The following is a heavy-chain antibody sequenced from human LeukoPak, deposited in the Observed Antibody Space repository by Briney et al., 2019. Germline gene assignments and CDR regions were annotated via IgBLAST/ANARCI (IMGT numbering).Heavy chain of an antibody. J-gene: IGHJ6*02. CDR3: ARGPSGSYSYYYYGTDV. V-gene: IGHV3-53*01. D-gene: IGHD1-26*01. Sequence: GGSLRLSCAASGFTVSSNYMSWVRQAPGKGLEWVSVIYSGGSTYYADPVKGRFTISRDNSKSTLYLQMNSLRAEDTAVYYCARGPSGSYSYYYYGTDVWGQGTTVTVSS. CDR1: GFTVSSNY. CDR2: IYSGGST.